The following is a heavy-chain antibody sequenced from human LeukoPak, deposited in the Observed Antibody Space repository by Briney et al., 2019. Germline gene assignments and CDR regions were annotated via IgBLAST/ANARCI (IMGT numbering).Heavy chain of an antibody. CDR2: INSDASTI. J-gene: IGHJ4*02. V-gene: IGHV3-74*01. CDR1: GLTFSSDW. D-gene: IGHD2-8*01. Sequence: PGGSLRLSCAPFGLTFSSDWMHWVRQVPGKGLAWVSRINSDASTINYADSVKGRFTISRDNAKNTLYLQMNNLRAEDTAVYYCAREDCTIGAVCSSLLDHWGRGTLVTVSS. CDR3: AREDCTIGAVCSSLLDH.